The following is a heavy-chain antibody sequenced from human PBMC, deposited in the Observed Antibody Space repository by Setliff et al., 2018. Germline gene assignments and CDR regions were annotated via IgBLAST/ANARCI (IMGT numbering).Heavy chain of an antibody. CDR1: GYTFTNYA. V-gene: IGHV1-18*01. CDR3: SRLVRYCTRTSCQRASGEDY. CDR2: ISAYSGNT. Sequence: GASVKVSCKASGYTFTNYAINWVRQAPGQGLEWVGWISAYSGNTYYAQKFQGRVTMTIDTSTATAYLELRSLRSDDTAVYYCSRLVRYCTRTSCQRASGEDYWGQGTLVTVSS. J-gene: IGHJ4*02. D-gene: IGHD2-2*01.